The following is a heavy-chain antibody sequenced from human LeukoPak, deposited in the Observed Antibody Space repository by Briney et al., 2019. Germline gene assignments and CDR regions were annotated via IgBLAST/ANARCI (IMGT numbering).Heavy chain of an antibody. D-gene: IGHD3-22*01. CDR2: IYSSGST. CDR1: GFTVSSNY. Sequence: TGGSLRLSCAASGFTVSSNYMSWVRQAPGKGLEGVSIIYSSGSTYYADSVKGRFTISRDNSKTTLSLPMNSLRAEDTAVYYCAREAYLGYDSSGYFGYWGQGTLVTVSS. V-gene: IGHV3-53*01. J-gene: IGHJ4*02. CDR3: AREAYLGYDSSGYFGY.